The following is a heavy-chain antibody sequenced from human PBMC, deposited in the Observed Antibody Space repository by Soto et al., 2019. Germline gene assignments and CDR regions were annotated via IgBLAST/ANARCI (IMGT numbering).Heavy chain of an antibody. Sequence: SETLSLTCAVYGGSFRDYYWSWVRQPPGKGLEWIGQINHSGSTNYNPSLKSRVTMSADTSKNQFSLKLNSVTAAGTAVYYCARMNYYDTSGYPFDYWGQGMMVTVSS. J-gene: IGHJ4*02. CDR3: ARMNYYDTSGYPFDY. V-gene: IGHV4-34*01. CDR2: INHSGST. D-gene: IGHD3-22*01. CDR1: GGSFRDYY.